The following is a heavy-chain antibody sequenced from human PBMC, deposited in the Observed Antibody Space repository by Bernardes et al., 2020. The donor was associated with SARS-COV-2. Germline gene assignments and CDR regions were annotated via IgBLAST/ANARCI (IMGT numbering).Heavy chain of an antibody. CDR3: ACYDSSGYLNWFGP. CDR2: IYYSGRT. D-gene: IGHD3-22*01. V-gene: IGHV4-59*01. J-gene: IGHJ5*02. CDR1: GGSINSYY. Sequence: SETLSLTCTVSGGSINSYYWSWIRQPPGKGLAWIGYIYYSGRTHYNPSLKSRVTISVDTSKNQFSLKLSSVTAADTAVYYCACYDSSGYLNWFGPWGQGTLVTVSS.